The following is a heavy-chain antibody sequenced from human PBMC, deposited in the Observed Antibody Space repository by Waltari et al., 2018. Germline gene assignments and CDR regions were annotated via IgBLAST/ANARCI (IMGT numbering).Heavy chain of an antibody. J-gene: IGHJ6*02. V-gene: IGHV4-34*01. CDR2: INHSGST. D-gene: IGHD4-17*01. CDR1: GGSFSGYY. Sequence: QVQLQQWGAGLLKPSETLSLTCAVYGGSFSGYYWSWIRQPPGKGLEWIGEINHSGSTNYNPSLKSRVTISVETSKNQFSLKLSSVTAADTAVYYCARGLDYGDDYYYYGMDVWGQGTTVTVSS. CDR3: ARGLDYGDDYYYYGMDV.